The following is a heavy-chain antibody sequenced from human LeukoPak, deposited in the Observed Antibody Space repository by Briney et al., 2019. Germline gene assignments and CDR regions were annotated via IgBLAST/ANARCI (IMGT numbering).Heavy chain of an antibody. J-gene: IGHJ4*02. V-gene: IGHV4-61*02. D-gene: IGHD3-3*01. CDR1: GGSISNGSYY. CDR3: ARGKPGYDFWSGYYSSYFDY. CDR2: IYTSGIN. Sequence: SETLSLTCTVSGGSISNGSYYWSWIRQPAGKGLEWIGRIYTSGINNYNTSLQPRVTIPVDTSKNQFSLKLSSVTAADTAVYYCARGKPGYDFWSGYYSSYFDYWGQGTLVTVSS.